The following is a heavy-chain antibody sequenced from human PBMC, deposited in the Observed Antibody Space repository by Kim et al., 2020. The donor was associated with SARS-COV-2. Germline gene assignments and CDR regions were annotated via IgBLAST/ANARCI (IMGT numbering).Heavy chain of an antibody. V-gene: IGHV4-39*02. D-gene: IGHD3-3*01. CDR3: ARPTGVVSFDAFDI. J-gene: IGHJ3*02. Sequence: PPLKSRVTISVDMSKTHFSLKLSSVTAADTAVYYCARPTGVVSFDAFDIWGQGTMVTVSS.